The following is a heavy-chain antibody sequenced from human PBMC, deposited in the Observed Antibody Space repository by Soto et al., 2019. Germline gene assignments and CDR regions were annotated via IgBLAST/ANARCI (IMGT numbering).Heavy chain of an antibody. CDR2: FDPEDGET. CDR1: GYTLTELS. J-gene: IGHJ3*02. CDR3: ATRTPVVPAHAFDI. Sequence: ASVKVSCKVSGYTLTELSMHWVRQAPGKGLEWMGGFDPEDGETIYAQKFQGRVTMTEDTSTDTAYMELSSLRSEDTAVYYCATRTPVVPAHAFDIWGQGTMVTVSS. V-gene: IGHV1-24*01. D-gene: IGHD2-2*01.